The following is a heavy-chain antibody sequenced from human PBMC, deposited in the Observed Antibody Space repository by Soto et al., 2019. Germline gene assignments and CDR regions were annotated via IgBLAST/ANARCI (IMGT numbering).Heavy chain of an antibody. CDR1: GCSISSYY. D-gene: IGHD3-10*01. J-gene: IGHJ6*02. CDR3: ARYGSRSYWVRYGMDV. CDR2: IYYSGST. Sequence: SETLSLTCTVSGCSISSYYWSWIRQPPGKGLEWIGYIYYSGSTNYNPSLKSRVTISVDTSKNQFSLKLSSVTAADTAVYYCARYGSRSYWVRYGMDVWGQGTTVTVSS. V-gene: IGHV4-59*01.